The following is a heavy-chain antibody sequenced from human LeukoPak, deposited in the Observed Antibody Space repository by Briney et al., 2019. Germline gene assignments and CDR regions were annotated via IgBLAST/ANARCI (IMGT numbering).Heavy chain of an antibody. CDR2: INSDGSST. V-gene: IGHV3-74*01. CDR1: GFPLSSYW. J-gene: IGHJ4*02. CDR3: ARARGSARFDY. D-gene: IGHD1-26*01. Sequence: GGSLRLSCAASGFPLSSYWMHWVRPAPGKGLVWVSRINSDGSSTRYADSVTGRFHIPRRHAKQTLYPQMNHPKADGTAVYYFARARGSARFDYWGQGTLVTVSS.